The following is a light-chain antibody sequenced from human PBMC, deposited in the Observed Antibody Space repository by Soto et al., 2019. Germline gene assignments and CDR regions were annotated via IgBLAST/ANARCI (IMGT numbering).Light chain of an antibody. CDR3: QHYAGGSRIT. CDR2: GAS. J-gene: IGKJ5*01. CDR1: QSVSSN. Sequence: EIVMTQSPATRSVPPGGRGTRSCRASQSVSSNLAWYQQKPGQAPRLLIYGASTRATGIPDRFSGSGFGTDFTLTISRLEPEDFALYYCQHYAGGSRITFGQGTRLEIK. V-gene: IGKV3-15*01.